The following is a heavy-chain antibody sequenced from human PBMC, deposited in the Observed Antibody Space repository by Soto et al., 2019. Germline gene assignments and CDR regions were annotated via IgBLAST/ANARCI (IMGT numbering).Heavy chain of an antibody. CDR2: ISAYNGNT. D-gene: IGHD3-10*02. CDR3: ARDLAYTGPKMFPES. J-gene: IGHJ4*02. Sequence: ASVEVAFKASWYTLTIYVIIVVLQSPVQGLEWMGWISAYNGNTNYAQKLQCRVTMTTDTSTSTAYMELRSLRSDDTAWYYCARDLAYTGPKMFPESWGKGNMVTVSS. CDR1: WYTLTIYV. V-gene: IGHV1-18*01.